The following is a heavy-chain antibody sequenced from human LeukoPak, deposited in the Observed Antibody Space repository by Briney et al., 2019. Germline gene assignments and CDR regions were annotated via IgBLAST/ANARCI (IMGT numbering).Heavy chain of an antibody. CDR2: IIPIFGTA. D-gene: IGHD6-13*01. Sequence: GASVKVSCKASGGTFSSYAISWVRQAPGQGLEWMGGIIPIFGTANYAQNFQGRLTMTTDTSISTVYMELSRLTSDDTALYYCARDVFQQLLVHHWFDPWGQGTLVTVSS. CDR3: ARDVFQQLLVHHWFDP. CDR1: GGTFSSYA. J-gene: IGHJ5*02. V-gene: IGHV1-69*05.